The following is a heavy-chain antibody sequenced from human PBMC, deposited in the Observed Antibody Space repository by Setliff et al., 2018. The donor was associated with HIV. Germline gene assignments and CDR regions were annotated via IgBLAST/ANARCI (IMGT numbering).Heavy chain of an antibody. Sequence: GESLRLSCAGSGFSFSSYWMTWVRQAPGKGLEWVANINQNGGSRNYVDSGKGRFTISRDNTKNSLYLQMNSLRAEDTAMYYCVRDGYNNWDLDHWGQGTLVTVSS. CDR1: GFSFSSYW. V-gene: IGHV3-7*03. CDR2: INQNGGSR. D-gene: IGHD5-12*01. J-gene: IGHJ4*02. CDR3: VRDGYNNWDLDH.